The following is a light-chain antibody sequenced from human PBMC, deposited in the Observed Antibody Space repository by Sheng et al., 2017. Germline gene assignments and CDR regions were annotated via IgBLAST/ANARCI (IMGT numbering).Light chain of an antibody. CDR3: QQYDSAPYS. V-gene: IGKV1-5*03. Sequence: DIQMTQSPSTLSASIGDRVTITCRASQSIGSWLAWYQQKPGKVPKVLMYKASTLKSGVASRFSGSGSGTEFTLTITSLQPDDIATYFCQQYDSAPYSFGQGTKLDIK. J-gene: IGKJ2*03. CDR2: KAS. CDR1: QSIGSW.